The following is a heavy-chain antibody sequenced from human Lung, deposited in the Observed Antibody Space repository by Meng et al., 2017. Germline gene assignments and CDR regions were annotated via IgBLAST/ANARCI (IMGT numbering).Heavy chain of an antibody. CDR2: INHSGST. V-gene: IGHV4-34*01. J-gene: IGHJ4*02. D-gene: IGHD4-11*01. CDR1: GGSFSDYY. CDR3: ARGPTTMAHDFDY. Sequence: LQQGGAGLLKPSETLPPPCVVSGGSFSDYYWSWIRQPPGKGLEWIGEINHSGSTNYNPSLESRATISVDTSQNNLSLKLSSVTAADSAVYYCARGPTTMAHDFDYWGQGTLVTVSS.